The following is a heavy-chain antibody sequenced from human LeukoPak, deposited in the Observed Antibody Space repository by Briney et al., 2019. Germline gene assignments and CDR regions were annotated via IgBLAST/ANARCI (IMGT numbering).Heavy chain of an antibody. D-gene: IGHD6-6*01. CDR3: ARVLGIAARRANWFDP. J-gene: IGHJ5*02. Sequence: SETLSLTCTVSGGSISSGGYYWSWIRQQPGKGLEWIGYIYYSGSTYYNPSLKSRITISVETSKNQFSLKLSSVTAADTAVYYCARVLGIAARRANWFDPWGQGTLVTVSS. CDR1: GGSISSGGYY. CDR2: IYYSGST. V-gene: IGHV4-31*03.